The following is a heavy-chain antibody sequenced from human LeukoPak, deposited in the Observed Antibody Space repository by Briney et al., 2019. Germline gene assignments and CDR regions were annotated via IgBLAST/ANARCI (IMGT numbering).Heavy chain of an antibody. D-gene: IGHD6-13*01. J-gene: IGHJ5*02. CDR2: INAGNGNT. CDR1: GYTFTSYA. CDR3: ARMWSTATSGWNWFDP. Sequence: GASVKVSCKASGYTFTSYAMHWVRQAPGQRLEWMGWINAGNGNTKYSQKFQGRVTITRDTSISTAYMDLSSLRSDDTAMYYCARMWSTATSGWNWFDPWGQGTLVTVSS. V-gene: IGHV1-3*01.